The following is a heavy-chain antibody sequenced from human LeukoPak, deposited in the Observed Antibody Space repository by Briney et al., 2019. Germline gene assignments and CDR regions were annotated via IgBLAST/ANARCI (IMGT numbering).Heavy chain of an antibody. CDR2: FDPKDGET. Sequence: GASVKVSCKVSGYTLTELSMHWVRQAPGKGLEWMGGFDPKDGETIYAQKFQGRVTMTEDTSTDTAYMELSSLRSEDTAVYYCATVPTAPYYYDSSGYSFDYWGQGTLVTVSS. CDR1: GYTLTELS. D-gene: IGHD3-22*01. J-gene: IGHJ4*02. V-gene: IGHV1-24*01. CDR3: ATVPTAPYYYDSSGYSFDY.